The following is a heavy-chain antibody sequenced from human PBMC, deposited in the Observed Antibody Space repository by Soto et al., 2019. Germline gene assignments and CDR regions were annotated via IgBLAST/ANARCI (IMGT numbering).Heavy chain of an antibody. V-gene: IGHV4-34*01. J-gene: IGHJ4*02. D-gene: IGHD5-18*01. CDR2: INHLTTT. CDR1: GGSFSSYH. Sequence: SETLSLTCAVYGGSFSSYHWSWIRQTPGKGLEWIGEINHLTTTNYNPSLKSRVIISLDTPKNQFSLKLSSVTAADTAVYYCARGYDTALAPIFWGQGVLVTVSS. CDR3: ARGYDTALAPIF.